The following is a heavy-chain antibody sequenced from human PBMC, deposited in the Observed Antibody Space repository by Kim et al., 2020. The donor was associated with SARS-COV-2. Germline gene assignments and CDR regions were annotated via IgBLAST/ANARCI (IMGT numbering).Heavy chain of an antibody. J-gene: IGHJ2*01. Sequence: SETLSLTCTVSGGSISSYYWTWIRQPPGKGLEWIGYIYYSGSTNYNPSLKSRVTISVDTSKNQFSLKLSSVTATDTAVYSCARTYYYDSSGYHRRDWYFDLWGRGTLVTVSS. D-gene: IGHD3-22*01. V-gene: IGHV4-59*01. CDR2: IYYSGST. CDR3: ARTYYYDSSGYHRRDWYFDL. CDR1: GGSISSYY.